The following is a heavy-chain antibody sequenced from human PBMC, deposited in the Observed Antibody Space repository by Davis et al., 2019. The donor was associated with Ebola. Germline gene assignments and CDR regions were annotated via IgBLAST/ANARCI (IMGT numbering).Heavy chain of an antibody. Sequence: GSLRLSCSVSGASISSYYWSWIRQAPGKGLEWIGFIYNSGRTNHNPSLQSRVTISIDTPNKQISLKLSSVTAADTAVYYCARSHSDWLLPFDYWGQGTLATVSS. D-gene: IGHD3-9*01. V-gene: IGHV4-59*01. J-gene: IGHJ4*02. CDR2: IYNSGRT. CDR3: ARSHSDWLLPFDY. CDR1: GASISSYY.